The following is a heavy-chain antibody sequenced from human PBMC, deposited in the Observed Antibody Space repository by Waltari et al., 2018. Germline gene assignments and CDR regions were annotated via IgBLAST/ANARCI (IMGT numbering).Heavy chain of an antibody. CDR2: IYSGGST. J-gene: IGHJ3*02. V-gene: IGHV3-66*02. CDR1: GFTVSSNY. CDR3: ARERDNSGYPDAFDI. D-gene: IGHD3-22*01. Sequence: EVQLVESGGGLVQPGGSLRLSCAASGFTVSSNYLSWVRQAPGKGLEWVSVIYSGGSTYYADSVKGRFTISRDNSKNTLYLQMNSLRAEDTAVYYCARERDNSGYPDAFDIWGQGTMVTVSS.